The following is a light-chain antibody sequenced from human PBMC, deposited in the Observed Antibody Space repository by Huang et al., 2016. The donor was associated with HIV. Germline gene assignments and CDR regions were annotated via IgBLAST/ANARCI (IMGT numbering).Light chain of an antibody. J-gene: IGKJ1*01. CDR2: DAS. CDR3: HHYGATQWA. V-gene: IGKV3-20*01. CDR1: QSRDKGF. Sequence: ELVLTQSPGTLSSSPGGAAVISCRASQSRDKGFLAWYRQKPGQAPVLLIFDASTRPSDIPDRFVGRGSGTDFSLTINGLDPEDFAFYFCHHYGATQWAFGRGTRVEMK.